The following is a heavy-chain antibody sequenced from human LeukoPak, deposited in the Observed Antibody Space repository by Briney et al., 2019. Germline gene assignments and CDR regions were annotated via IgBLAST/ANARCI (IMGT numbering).Heavy chain of an antibody. CDR2: ISTSGTTI. V-gene: IGHV3-48*03. CDR1: GFTLSSYA. Sequence: GGSLRLSCAASGFTLSSYAMSWVRQAPGKGLEWVSYISTSGTTIYYADSVKGRFTISRDNAKNSLYLQMNSLRAEDTAVYYCARVLYQPTYKDAFDIWGQGTMVTVSS. CDR3: ARVLYQPTYKDAFDI. J-gene: IGHJ3*02. D-gene: IGHD2-2*01.